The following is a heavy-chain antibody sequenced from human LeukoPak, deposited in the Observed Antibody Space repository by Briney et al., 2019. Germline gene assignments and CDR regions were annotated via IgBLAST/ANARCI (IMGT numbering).Heavy chain of an antibody. CDR2: IKQDGSEK. Sequence: GGSLRLSCAASGFTFSSYWMSWVRQAPGKGLERVANIKQDGSEKYYVDSVKGRFTISRDNAKNSLYLQMNSLRAEDTAVYYCARDQELWPSDAFDIWGQGTMVTVSS. J-gene: IGHJ3*02. CDR3: ARDQELWPSDAFDI. D-gene: IGHD5-18*01. V-gene: IGHV3-7*03. CDR1: GFTFSSYW.